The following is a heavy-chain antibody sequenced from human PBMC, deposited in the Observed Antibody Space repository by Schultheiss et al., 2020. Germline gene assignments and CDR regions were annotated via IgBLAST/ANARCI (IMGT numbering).Heavy chain of an antibody. J-gene: IGHJ4*02. CDR3: ASREDGYMSLY. CDR1: GGSFSGYY. CDR2: INHSGST. V-gene: IGHV4-34*01. Sequence: SQTLSLTCAVYGGSFSGYYWSWIRQPPGKGLEWIGEINHSGSTNYNPSLKSRVTISVDTSKNQFSLKLSSVTAADTAVYYCASREDGYMSLYWGQGTLVTGS. D-gene: IGHD5-24*01.